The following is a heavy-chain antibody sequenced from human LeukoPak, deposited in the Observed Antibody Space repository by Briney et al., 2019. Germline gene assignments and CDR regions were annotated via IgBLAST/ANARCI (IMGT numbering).Heavy chain of an antibody. D-gene: IGHD4-23*01. CDR1: GFTFSSYV. Sequence: PGGSLRLSCAASGFTFSSYVMNWVRQAPGKGLEWVSYISSSGSTIYYADSVRGRFTISRDNAKNSLYPQMNSLRAEDTAVYYCARAFGRTVAYYFDYWGQGTLVTVSS. CDR3: ARAFGRTVAYYFDY. V-gene: IGHV3-48*03. J-gene: IGHJ4*02. CDR2: ISSSGSTI.